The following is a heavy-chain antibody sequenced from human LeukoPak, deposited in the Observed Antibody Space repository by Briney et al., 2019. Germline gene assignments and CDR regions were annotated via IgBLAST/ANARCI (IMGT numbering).Heavy chain of an antibody. V-gene: IGHV2-70*11. J-gene: IGHJ4*02. CDR1: GFWRSIRGMG. Sequence: SGPALFDPPPPLTLTCTFSGFWRSIRGMGVGWIRQLPVKALEWLARIDWDDDKYYSTSLKTGLTVSQDTSKNQVVLTMTNMDPVDTATYYCARTYSSGWYLDYWGQGTLVTVSS. D-gene: IGHD6-19*01. CDR3: ARTYSSGWYLDY. CDR2: IDWDDDK.